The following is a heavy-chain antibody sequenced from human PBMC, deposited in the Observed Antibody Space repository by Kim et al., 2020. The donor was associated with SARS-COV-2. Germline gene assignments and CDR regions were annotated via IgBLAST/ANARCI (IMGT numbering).Heavy chain of an antibody. J-gene: IGHJ4*02. Sequence: GGSLRLSCAASGFTFSSYSMNWVRQAPGKGLEWVSSISSSSSYIYYADSVKGRFTISRDNAKNSLYLQMNSLRAEDTAVYYCARDRGYCSGGSCYPDYFDYWGQGTLVTVSS. CDR1: GFTFSSYS. CDR3: ARDRGYCSGGSCYPDYFDY. CDR2: ISSSSSYI. D-gene: IGHD2-15*01. V-gene: IGHV3-21*01.